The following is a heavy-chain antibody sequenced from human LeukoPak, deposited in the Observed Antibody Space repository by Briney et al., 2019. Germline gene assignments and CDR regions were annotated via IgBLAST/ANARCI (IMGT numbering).Heavy chain of an antibody. CDR3: ARDQRGSGSYRYGMDV. CDR2: IYYSGST. V-gene: IGHV4-31*03. CDR1: GGSISSSSYY. J-gene: IGHJ6*02. D-gene: IGHD3-10*01. Sequence: SETLSLTCTVSGGSISSSSYYWSWIRQHPGKGLEWIGYIYYSGSTYYNPSLKSRVTISVDTSKNQFSLKLSSVTAADTAVYYCARDQRGSGSYRYGMDVWGQGTTVTVSS.